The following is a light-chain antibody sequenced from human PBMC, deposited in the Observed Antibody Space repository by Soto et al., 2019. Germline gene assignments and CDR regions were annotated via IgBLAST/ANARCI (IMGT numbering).Light chain of an antibody. J-gene: IGLJ3*02. V-gene: IGLV2-14*03. Sequence: QSALTQPASVSGSPGQSVILSCSGTSGDIGAYDHVAWFQQHPGEVPKLLLRDVTNRPSGVSGRFSGSKSGNTAYLTISGLRPEDEADYYCSSSTHSNTVVLGGGTKVTVL. CDR3: SSSTHSNTVV. CDR2: DVT. CDR1: SGDIGAYDH.